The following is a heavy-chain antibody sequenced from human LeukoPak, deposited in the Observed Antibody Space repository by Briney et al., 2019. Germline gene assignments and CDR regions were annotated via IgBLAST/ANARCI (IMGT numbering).Heavy chain of an antibody. CDR2: IYYSGST. J-gene: IGHJ3*02. CDR1: GGSISSYY. CDR3: AREYYYDSSGGVVAFDI. V-gene: IGHV4-59*01. Sequence: SETLSLTCTVSGGSISSYYWSWIRQPPGKGLEWIGYIYYSGSTNYNPSLKSRVTISVDTSKNQFSLKLSSVTAADPAVYYCAREYYYDSSGGVVAFDIWGQGTMVTVSS. D-gene: IGHD3-22*01.